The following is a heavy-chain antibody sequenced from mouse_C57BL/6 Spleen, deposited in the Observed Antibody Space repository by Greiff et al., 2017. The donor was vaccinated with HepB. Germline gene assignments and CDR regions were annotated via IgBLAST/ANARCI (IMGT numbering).Heavy chain of an antibody. CDR1: GFPITSGYY. V-gene: IGHV12-3*01. Sequence: VQRVESGPGLVKPSQSLFLTCSITGFPITSGYYWIWIRQSPGKPLEWMGYITHSGETFYNPSLQSPISITRETSKNQFFLQLNSVTTEDTAMYYCAGDYYGSRHWYFDVWGTGTTVTVSS. CDR3: AGDYYGSRHWYFDV. CDR2: ITHSGET. D-gene: IGHD1-1*01. J-gene: IGHJ1*03.